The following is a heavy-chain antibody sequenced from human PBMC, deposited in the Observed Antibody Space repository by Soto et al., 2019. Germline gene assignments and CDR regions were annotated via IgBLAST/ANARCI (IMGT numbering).Heavy chain of an antibody. J-gene: IGHJ6*02. CDR1: GGSITNYY. Sequence: QVQLQESGPGLVKPSETLSLTCTVSGGSITNYYCSWFRQPPGKGLEWIGYIKYNGDSAYNLSLKWRVSMSMDTSKTQFSLMRGSVTATDTAVYYCARHGFGSLRGLVDVWGQGTTVIVSS. CDR3: ARHGFGSLRGLVDV. V-gene: IGHV4-59*08. CDR2: IKYNGDS. D-gene: IGHD3-10*01.